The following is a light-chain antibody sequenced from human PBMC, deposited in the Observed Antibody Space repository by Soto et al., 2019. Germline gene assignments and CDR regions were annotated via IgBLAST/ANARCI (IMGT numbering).Light chain of an antibody. CDR2: AAS. V-gene: IGKV1-12*01. CDR3: QQANRFPIT. Sequence: DIQMTQSQSSVRASVGDRVTVTYRARQGICRWVAWYQKKPGKAPKLLSYAASSLQRGVPSRCSGSGSGTDFTLTVSSLQPEDCEISFWQQANRFPITFGQGTRLEI. CDR1: QGICRW. J-gene: IGKJ5*01.